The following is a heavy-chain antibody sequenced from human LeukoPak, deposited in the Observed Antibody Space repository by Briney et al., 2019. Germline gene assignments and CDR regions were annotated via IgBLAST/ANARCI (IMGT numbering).Heavy chain of an antibody. D-gene: IGHD1-7*01. CDR3: ARPNWNYVNWFDP. CDR1: GFTFSSYW. Sequence: PGGSLRLPCAASGFTFSSYWMSWVRQAPGKGLEWVANIKQDGSEKYYVDSVKGRFTISRDNAKNSLYLQMNSLRAEDTAVYYCARPNWNYVNWFDPWGQGTLVTVSS. V-gene: IGHV3-7*01. J-gene: IGHJ5*02. CDR2: IKQDGSEK.